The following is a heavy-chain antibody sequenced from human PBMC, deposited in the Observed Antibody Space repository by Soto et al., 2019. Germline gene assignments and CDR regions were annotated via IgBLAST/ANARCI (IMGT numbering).Heavy chain of an antibody. CDR2: IIPMSGTA. CDR1: GDTFSSYG. CDR3: VRDHGYGTSRSCYRDYYYYGMEV. D-gene: IGHD2-2*02. V-gene: IGHV1-69*01. J-gene: IGHJ6*02. Sequence: QVQLVQSGAEVKKPGSSVKVSCKVSGDTFSSYGISWVRQAPGQGLEWMGGIIPMSGTANYSQKFQGRVTITADEPTTAAYMELSSLISEYTAVYLCVRDHGYGTSRSCYRDYYYYGMEVWGQWTKVTVSS.